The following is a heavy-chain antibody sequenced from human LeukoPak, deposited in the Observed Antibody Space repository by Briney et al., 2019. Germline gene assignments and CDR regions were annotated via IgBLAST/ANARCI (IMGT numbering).Heavy chain of an antibody. D-gene: IGHD6-19*01. V-gene: IGHV3-30*03. Sequence: SLRLSCAASGFTFSSYGMHWVRQAPGKGLEWVAVLPYDGNNKNYADSVKGRFTISRDTSKNTLYLQINSLRAEDTAVYYCARDLSVAGFDWGQGTLVTGSS. CDR3: ARDLSVAGFD. CDR1: GFTFSSYG. CDR2: LPYDGNNK. J-gene: IGHJ4*02.